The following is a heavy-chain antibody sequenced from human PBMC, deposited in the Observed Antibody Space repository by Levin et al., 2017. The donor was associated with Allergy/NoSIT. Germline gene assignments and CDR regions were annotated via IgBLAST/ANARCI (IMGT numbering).Heavy chain of an antibody. CDR3: ARGLRYFDWLVVGYFDY. J-gene: IGHJ4*02. Sequence: SETLSLTCAVYGGSFSGYYWSWIRQPPGKGLEWIGEINHSGSTNYNPSLKSRVTISVDTSKNQFSLKLSSVTAADTAVYYCARGLRYFDWLVVGYFDYWGQGTLVTVSS. D-gene: IGHD3-9*01. CDR2: INHSGST. CDR1: GGSFSGYY. V-gene: IGHV4-34*01.